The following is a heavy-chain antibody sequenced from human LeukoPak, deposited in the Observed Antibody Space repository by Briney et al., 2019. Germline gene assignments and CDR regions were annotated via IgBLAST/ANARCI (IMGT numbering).Heavy chain of an antibody. CDR1: GFTFSSYA. Sequence: GGSLRLSCAASGFTFSSYAMSWVRQAPGKGLEWVSAISGSGGSTYYADSVKGRFTISRDNSRNTLYLQMNSLRAEDTAVYYCATTIVVEYFDYWGQGTLVTVSS. J-gene: IGHJ4*02. CDR2: ISGSGGST. D-gene: IGHD1-26*01. CDR3: ATTIVVEYFDY. V-gene: IGHV3-23*01.